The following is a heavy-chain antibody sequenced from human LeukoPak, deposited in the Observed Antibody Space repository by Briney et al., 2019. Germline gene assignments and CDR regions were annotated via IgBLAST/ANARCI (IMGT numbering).Heavy chain of an antibody. CDR2: ISDNGDKT. CDR1: GFIFSNYA. Sequence: GGSPRLSCAASGFIFSNYAMSWVRQTPGKGLEWVSAISDNGDKTYYTESVKGRFSISRDNSKKTLYLQVNSLRAEDTAEYYCAKETVAVGGFVTIDYWGQGTLVTVSS. CDR3: AKETVAVGGFVTIDY. J-gene: IGHJ4*02. D-gene: IGHD2-21*01. V-gene: IGHV3-23*01.